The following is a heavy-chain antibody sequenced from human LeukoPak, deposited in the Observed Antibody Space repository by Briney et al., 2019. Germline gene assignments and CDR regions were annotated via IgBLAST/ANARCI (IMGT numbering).Heavy chain of an antibody. CDR1: GFTFSSYA. CDR2: ISGSGGST. D-gene: IGHD2-2*01. Sequence: PGGSLRLSCAASGFTFSSYAMSWVRQAPGKGLEWVSAISGSGGSTYYADSVKGQFTISRDNSKNTLYLQMNSLRAEDTAVYYCAKGYCSSTGCLIFDYWGRGTLVTVSS. CDR3: AKGYCSSTGCLIFDY. J-gene: IGHJ4*02. V-gene: IGHV3-23*01.